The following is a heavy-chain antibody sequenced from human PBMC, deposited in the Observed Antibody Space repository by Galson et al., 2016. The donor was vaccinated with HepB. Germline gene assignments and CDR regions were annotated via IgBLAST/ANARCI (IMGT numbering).Heavy chain of an antibody. D-gene: IGHD2-2*01. CDR1: GFFFSSYS. J-gene: IGHJ1*01. Sequence: SLRLSCAASGFFFSSYSMNWVRQAPGKGLEWVSSISSSSGYIYYADPVKGRFTISRDNAKNSLYLQMHSLRVGDTAVYYCARQGSPTTREYFQHWGQGTLVTVSS. CDR2: ISSSSGYI. V-gene: IGHV3-21*01. CDR3: ARQGSPTTREYFQH.